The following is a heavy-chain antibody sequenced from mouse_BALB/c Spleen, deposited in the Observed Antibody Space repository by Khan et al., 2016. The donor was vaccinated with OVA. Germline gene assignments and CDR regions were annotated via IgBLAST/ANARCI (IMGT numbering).Heavy chain of an antibody. Sequence: QVQLQQSGAELARPGASVKMSCKASGYTFTSYTIHWIKLRPGQGLEWIGYINPNNGYTNYNQKFKDKATLTADKSSTTVYMQLSSLTSDDSAVXNCGRDGAYYRNDGWFAYWGQGTLVTVSA. CDR3: GRDGAYYRNDGWFAY. CDR2: INPNNGYT. V-gene: IGHV1-4*01. D-gene: IGHD2-14*01. CDR1: GYTFTSYT. J-gene: IGHJ3*01.